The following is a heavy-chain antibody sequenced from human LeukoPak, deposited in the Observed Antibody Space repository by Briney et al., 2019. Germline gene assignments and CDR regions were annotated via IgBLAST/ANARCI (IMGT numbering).Heavy chain of an antibody. Sequence: GGSLRLSCAATRFTFSRYAMSWVRQAPGKGLEWVSAVNNKGNNKYYADSVKGRFTTSRDNSKNTLYLQMDSLRAEDTAVYYCAKDVRGGPIVGAGSVDFWGQGTLVTVSS. J-gene: IGHJ4*02. V-gene: IGHV3-23*05. CDR2: VNNKGNNK. CDR3: AKDVRGGPIVGAGSVDF. CDR1: RFTFSRYA. D-gene: IGHD1-26*01.